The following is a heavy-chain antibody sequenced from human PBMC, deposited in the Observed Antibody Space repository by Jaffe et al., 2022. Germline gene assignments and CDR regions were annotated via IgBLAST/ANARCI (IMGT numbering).Heavy chain of an antibody. D-gene: IGHD6-13*01. CDR3: ARHIWGGIAAAGSYFDY. J-gene: IGHJ4*02. V-gene: IGHV4-39*01. CDR2: IYYSGST. CDR1: GGSISSSSYY. Sequence: QLQLQESGPGLVKPSETLSLTCTVSGGSISSSSYYWGWIRQPPGKGLEWIGSIYYSGSTYYNPSLKSRVTISVDTSKNQFSLKLSSVTAADTAVYYCARHIWGGIAAAGSYFDYWGQGTLVTVSS.